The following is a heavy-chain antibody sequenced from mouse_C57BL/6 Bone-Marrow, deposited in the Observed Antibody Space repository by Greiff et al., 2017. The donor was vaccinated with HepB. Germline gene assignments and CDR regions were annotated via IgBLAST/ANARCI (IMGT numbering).Heavy chain of an antibody. J-gene: IGHJ3*01. V-gene: IGHV1-78*01. CDR1: GYTFTDHT. CDR2: IYPRDGST. Sequence: VQVVESDAELVKPGASVKISCKVSGYTFTDHTIHWMKQRPEQGLEWIGYIYPRDGSTKYNEKFKGKATLTADKSSSTAYMQLNSLTSEDSAVYFCARKSPITTVVADAYWGQGTLVTVSA. D-gene: IGHD1-1*01. CDR3: ARKSPITTVVADAY.